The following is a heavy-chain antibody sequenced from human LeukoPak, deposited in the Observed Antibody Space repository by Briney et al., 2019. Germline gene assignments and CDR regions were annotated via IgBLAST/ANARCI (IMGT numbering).Heavy chain of an antibody. CDR3: ATYTHWVAGDV. Sequence: GGSLRLSCAASGFTFSDSWMSGVRQAPGKGLEWVANMNQDGSAKHYVDSVKGRFTISRDNARSSLYLQMGSLRAEDTAVYYCATYTHWVAGDVWGQGTTVTVSS. CDR1: GFTFSDSW. V-gene: IGHV3-7*01. CDR2: MNQDGSAK. D-gene: IGHD3-16*01. J-gene: IGHJ6*02.